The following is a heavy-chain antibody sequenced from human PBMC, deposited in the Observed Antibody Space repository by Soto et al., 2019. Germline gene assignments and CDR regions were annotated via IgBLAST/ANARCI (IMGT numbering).Heavy chain of an antibody. CDR3: ARGYCSGGSCYSVWFDS. Sequence: GGSLILSCAASGFSVSSNYGDWVRQAPGKGLEWVSVIYSGGSTYYADSVKGRFTTSRDNSKNMLYLQMSSLRADDTAVYYCARGYCSGGSCYSVWFDSWGQGTLVTVS. CDR2: IYSGGST. V-gene: IGHV3-66*01. J-gene: IGHJ5*01. CDR1: GFSVSSNY. D-gene: IGHD2-15*01.